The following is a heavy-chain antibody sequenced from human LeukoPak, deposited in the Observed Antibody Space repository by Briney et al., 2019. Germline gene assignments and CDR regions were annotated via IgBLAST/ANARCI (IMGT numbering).Heavy chain of an antibody. D-gene: IGHD3-22*01. Sequence: GGSLRLSCAASGFTFRNYWMGWVRQAPGKGLEWVANTKPDGSAEYYADSVRGRFTTSRDNANNLLYLQMNRLRAEDTAVYYCARDWGAYYHFFDYWGQGTLVTVSS. J-gene: IGHJ4*02. CDR2: TKPDGSAE. CDR1: GFTFRNYW. V-gene: IGHV3-7*01. CDR3: ARDWGAYYHFFDY.